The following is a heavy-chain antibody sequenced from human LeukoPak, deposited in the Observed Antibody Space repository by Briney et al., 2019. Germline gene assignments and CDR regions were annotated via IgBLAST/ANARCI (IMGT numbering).Heavy chain of an antibody. Sequence: PSETLSLTCAVYGGSFSGYYWSWIRQPPGKGLEWIGEINHSGSTNYNPSLKSRVTISVDTSKNQFSLKLSSVTAADTAVYYCARAGERVRGVIIDNWFDPWGQGTLVTVSS. V-gene: IGHV4-34*01. CDR3: ARAGERVRGVIIDNWFDP. D-gene: IGHD3-10*01. CDR2: INHSGST. CDR1: GGSFSGYY. J-gene: IGHJ5*02.